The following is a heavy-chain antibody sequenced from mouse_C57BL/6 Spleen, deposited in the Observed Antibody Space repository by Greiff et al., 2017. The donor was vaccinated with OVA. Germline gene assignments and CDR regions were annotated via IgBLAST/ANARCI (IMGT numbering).Heavy chain of an antibody. CDR2: IDPETGGT. Sequence: QVQLKESGAELVRPGASVTLSCKASGYTFTDYEMHWVKQTPVHGLEWIGAIDPETGGTAYNQKFKGKAILTADKSSSTAYMELRSLTSEDSAVYYCTRYDYDASWFAYWGQGTLVTVSA. J-gene: IGHJ3*01. D-gene: IGHD2-4*01. V-gene: IGHV1-15*01. CDR1: GYTFTDYE. CDR3: TRYDYDASWFAY.